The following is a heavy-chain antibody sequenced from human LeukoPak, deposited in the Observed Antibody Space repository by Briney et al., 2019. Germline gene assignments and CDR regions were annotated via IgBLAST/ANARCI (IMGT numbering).Heavy chain of an antibody. Sequence: SQTLSLTCTVSGGSISSGSYYWSWIRQPAGKGLEWIGRIYTSGSINYNPSLKSRVTISVDTSKNQFSLKLSSVTAADTAVYYCARESVYCSGGSCYSPYYGMDVWGQGATVTVFS. CDR1: GGSISSGSYY. V-gene: IGHV4-61*02. J-gene: IGHJ6*02. D-gene: IGHD2-15*01. CDR3: ARESVYCSGGSCYSPYYGMDV. CDR2: IYTSGSI.